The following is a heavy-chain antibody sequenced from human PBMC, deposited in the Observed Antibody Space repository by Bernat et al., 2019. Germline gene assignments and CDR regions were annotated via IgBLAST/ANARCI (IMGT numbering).Heavy chain of an antibody. CDR1: GYTFTGYY. V-gene: IGHV1-2*04. Sequence: QVQLVQSGAEVKKPGASVKVSCKASGYTFTGYYMHWVRQAPGQGLEWMGWINPNSGGTNYAQKFQGWVTMTRDTSISTAYMELSRLRSDDTAVYYCARDLKPGHYYYGMDVWGQGTTVTVSS. J-gene: IGHJ6*02. CDR2: INPNSGGT. CDR3: ARDLKPGHYYYGMDV. D-gene: IGHD2-8*02.